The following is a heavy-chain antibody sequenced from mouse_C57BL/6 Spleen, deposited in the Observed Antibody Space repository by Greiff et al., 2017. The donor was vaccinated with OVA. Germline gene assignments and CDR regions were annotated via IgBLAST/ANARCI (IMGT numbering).Heavy chain of an antibody. CDR3: ARTLPFYAMDY. CDR1: GFTFSDYG. Sequence: EVKVEESGGGLVKPGGSLKLSCAASGFTFSDYGMHWVRQAPEKGLEWVAYISSGSSTIYYADTVKGRFTISRDNAKNTLFLQMTSLRSEDTAMYYCARTLPFYAMDYWGQGTSVTVSS. CDR2: ISSGSSTI. D-gene: IGHD2-1*01. V-gene: IGHV5-17*01. J-gene: IGHJ4*01.